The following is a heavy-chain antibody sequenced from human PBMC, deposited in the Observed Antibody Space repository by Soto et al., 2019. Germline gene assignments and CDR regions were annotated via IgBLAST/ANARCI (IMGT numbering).Heavy chain of an antibody. CDR3: ARTSAAGKYYYGLDV. D-gene: IGHD6-13*01. CDR1: GYSFTSYW. J-gene: IGHJ6*02. V-gene: IGHV5-51*01. CDR2: IYPGDSDT. Sequence: PGESLKISCKGSGYSFTSYWIGWVRQMPGKGLEWMGIIYPGDSDTRYSPSFHGQVTISADKSISTAYLQWSSLKASDTAMYYCARTSAAGKYYYGLDVWGQGTPVTSSS.